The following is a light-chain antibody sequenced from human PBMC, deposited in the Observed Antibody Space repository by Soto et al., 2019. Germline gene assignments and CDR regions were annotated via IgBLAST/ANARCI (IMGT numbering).Light chain of an antibody. V-gene: IGLV2-14*01. CDR3: SSYTSASTPLV. CDR1: GRDVGGYND. J-gene: IGLJ2*01. Sequence: QSALTQPASVSGSPGQSITISCTGTGRDVGGYNDVSWYQQHPGKAPKVMIYDVSNRPSGVSNRFSGSKSGNTASLTISGLQAEDEADYYCSSYTSASTPLVFGGGTKLTVL. CDR2: DVS.